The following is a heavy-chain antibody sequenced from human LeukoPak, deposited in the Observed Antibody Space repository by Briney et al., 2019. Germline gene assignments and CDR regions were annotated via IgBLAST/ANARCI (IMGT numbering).Heavy chain of an antibody. CDR1: RFTFNNFG. J-gene: IGHJ4*02. Sequence: WGSLTLSCAASRFTFNNFGMSWVRQAQGKGLEWGSAISGGGGSTYYADSVKGRFTMSRDNSKNTLYLQMNSLRAEDTAVYYCAKSSYYDSSGYYREYYFDYWGQGTLVTVSS. V-gene: IGHV3-23*01. CDR2: ISGGGGST. D-gene: IGHD3-22*01. CDR3: AKSSYYDSSGYYREYYFDY.